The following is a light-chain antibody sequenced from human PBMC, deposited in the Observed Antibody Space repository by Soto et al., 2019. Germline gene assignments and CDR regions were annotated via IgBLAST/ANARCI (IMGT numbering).Light chain of an antibody. V-gene: IGKV3-15*01. J-gene: IGKJ4*01. CDR1: QSISSN. CDR2: GAS. CDR3: QHFNNWPPELT. Sequence: EIVMTQSPATLSVSPGERATLSCRASQSISSNLAWYQQRPGQPPRLLIYGASTRATGIPARFSGSGSGTEFTLTISSLQSEDFATFYCQHFNNWPPELTFGGGTKVEIK.